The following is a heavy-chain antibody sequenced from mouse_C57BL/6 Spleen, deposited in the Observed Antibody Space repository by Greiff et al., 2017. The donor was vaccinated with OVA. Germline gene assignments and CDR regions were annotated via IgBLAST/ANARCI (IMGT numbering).Heavy chain of an antibody. V-gene: IGHV1-9*01. CDR3: ARSAQARRTVSWFAY. D-gene: IGHD3-2*02. Sequence: QVQLKEPGAELMKPGASVKLSCKATGYTFTGYWIEWVKQRPGHGLEWIGEIVPGSGSTNYNEKFKGKATFTADTSSNTACKQRSSLTAEEYAIYYCARSAQARRTVSWFAYWGQGTLVTVSA. CDR2: IVPGSGST. J-gene: IGHJ3*01. CDR1: GYTFTGYW.